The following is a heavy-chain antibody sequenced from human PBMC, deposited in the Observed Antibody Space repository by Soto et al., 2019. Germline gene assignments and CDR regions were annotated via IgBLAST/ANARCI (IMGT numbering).Heavy chain of an antibody. CDR2: IYYSGST. V-gene: IGHV4-59*01. Sequence: SETLSLTCTVSGGSISSYYWSWIRQPPGKGLEWIGYIYYSGSTNYNPSLKSRVTIPVDTSKNQFSLKLSSVTAADTAVYYCARVSLVGATTGDYWGQGTLVTVSS. J-gene: IGHJ4*02. CDR3: ARVSLVGATTGDY. D-gene: IGHD1-26*01. CDR1: GGSISSYY.